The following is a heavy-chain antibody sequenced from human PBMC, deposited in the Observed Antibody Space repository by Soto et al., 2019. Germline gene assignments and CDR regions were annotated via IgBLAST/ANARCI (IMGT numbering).Heavy chain of an antibody. Sequence: QVQLVESGGGVVQPGRSLRLSCAASGFTFSSYAMHWVRQAPGKGLEWVAVISYDGSNKYYADSVKGRFTISRDNSKNTLYLQMNRLRAEDTAVYYCARKDYFDYWGQGTLVTVSS. CDR3: ARKDYFDY. J-gene: IGHJ4*02. V-gene: IGHV3-30-3*01. CDR2: ISYDGSNK. CDR1: GFTFSSYA.